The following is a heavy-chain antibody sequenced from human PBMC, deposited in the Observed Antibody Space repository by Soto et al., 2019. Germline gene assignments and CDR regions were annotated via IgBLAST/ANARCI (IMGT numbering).Heavy chain of an antibody. Sequence: ASVKVSCKASGYTFTGYYMHWVRQAPGQGLELVGWINPNSGGTNYAQKFQGWVTMTRDTSISTAYMELSRLRSDDTAVYYCARVSSVEMATIYFDYWCQGTLVTVSS. J-gene: IGHJ4*02. CDR2: INPNSGGT. D-gene: IGHD5-12*01. CDR3: ARVSSVEMATIYFDY. V-gene: IGHV1-2*04. CDR1: GYTFTGYY.